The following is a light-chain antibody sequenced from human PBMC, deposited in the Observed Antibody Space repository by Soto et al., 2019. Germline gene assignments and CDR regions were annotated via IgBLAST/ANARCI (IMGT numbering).Light chain of an antibody. J-gene: IGKJ2*01. CDR1: QSVSSNY. CDR3: QQYGSSPPYT. CDR2: GAS. Sequence: EIVLTQSPGTLSLSPGEGATLSCRASQSVSSNYLAWYQQKPGQAPRLLIFGASSRASDIPDRFSGSGSGTDFTLTISRLEPEDFAVYYCQQYGSSPPYTFGQGTKLEI. V-gene: IGKV3-20*01.